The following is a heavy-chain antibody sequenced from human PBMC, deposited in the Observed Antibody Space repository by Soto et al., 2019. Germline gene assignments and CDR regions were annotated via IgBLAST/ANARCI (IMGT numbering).Heavy chain of an antibody. J-gene: IGHJ6*02. CDR1: GFSLSTSGMC. D-gene: IGHD2-15*01. CDR2: IDWDDDK. V-gene: IGHV2-70*01. Sequence: SGPTLVNPTQTLTLTCTFSGFSLSTSGMCVSWIRQPPGKALEWLALIDWDDDKYYSTSLKTRLTISKDTSKNQVVLTMTNMDPVDTATYYCARLVVAPGYYYYGIDVWGQGTTVTVSS. CDR3: ARLVVAPGYYYYGIDV.